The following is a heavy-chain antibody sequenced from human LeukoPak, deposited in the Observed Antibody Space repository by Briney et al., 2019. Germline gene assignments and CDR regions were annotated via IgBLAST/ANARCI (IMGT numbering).Heavy chain of an antibody. D-gene: IGHD2-21*02. Sequence: GGSLRLSCAASGFTFSSYAMSWVRQAPGKGLEWVSAISGSGGSTYYADSVKGRFTISRDNSKNTLYLQMNSLRAEDTAVYYCATLDLAYCGGDCYTNFDYWGQGTLVTVSS. CDR3: ATLDLAYCGGDCYTNFDY. CDR1: GFTFSSYA. V-gene: IGHV3-23*01. CDR2: ISGSGGST. J-gene: IGHJ4*02.